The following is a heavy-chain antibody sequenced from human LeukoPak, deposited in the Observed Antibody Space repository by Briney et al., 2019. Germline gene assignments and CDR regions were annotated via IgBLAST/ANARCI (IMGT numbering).Heavy chain of an antibody. CDR2: IYPGESDT. Sequence: GESLKISCKGSGYSFTSYWIGWVRQMPGKGLEWMGIIYPGESDTRYSPSFQGQVTISADKSISTAYLQWSSLKASDTAMYYCARLHGPYCDGDCYPSDWYFDLWGRGTLVTVSS. V-gene: IGHV5-51*01. CDR1: GYSFTSYW. CDR3: ARLHGPYCDGDCYPSDWYFDL. D-gene: IGHD2-21*02. J-gene: IGHJ2*01.